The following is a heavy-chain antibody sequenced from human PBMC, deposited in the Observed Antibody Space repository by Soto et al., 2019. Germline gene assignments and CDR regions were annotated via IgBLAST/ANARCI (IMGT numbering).Heavy chain of an antibody. V-gene: IGHV3-23*01. Sequence: TGGSLRLSCAASGFTVSSNYMTWVRQAPGKGLEWVSAISVSGGSTYYADSVKGRFTISRDNSMNTLYLQMDSLRAEDTAVYSCAKSRGRYYYYGMDVWGQGTTVTVSS. J-gene: IGHJ6*02. CDR3: AKSRGRYYYYGMDV. CDR1: GFTVSSNY. CDR2: ISVSGGST.